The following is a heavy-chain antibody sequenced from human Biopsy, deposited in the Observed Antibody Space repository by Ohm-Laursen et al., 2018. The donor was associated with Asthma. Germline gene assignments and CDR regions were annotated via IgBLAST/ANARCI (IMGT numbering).Heavy chain of an antibody. V-gene: IGHV1-69*13. D-gene: IGHD3-16*01. CDR3: ARVDAIMISGDFYFYSGFDL. Sequence: ASVKVSCKSSGGTFRTYAFNWVRQAPGQGLEWMGGIIPMYGVPKVAQKFQGRVTITADESTSTAYMEMSSLRSEDTAVYYCARVDAIMISGDFYFYSGFDLWGQGTTVRVSS. J-gene: IGHJ6*02. CDR1: GGTFRTYA. CDR2: IIPMYGVP.